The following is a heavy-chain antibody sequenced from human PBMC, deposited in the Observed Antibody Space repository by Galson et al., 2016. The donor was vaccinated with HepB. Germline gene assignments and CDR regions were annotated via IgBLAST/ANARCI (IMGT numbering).Heavy chain of an antibody. V-gene: IGHV3-23*01. CDR1: GFTFSDYA. Sequence: SLRLSCAASGFTFSDYAMNWVRQAPGKGLEWVSSLRGSGGSRYFADSVKGRFTVSRDNSRNTLYLQMNSLRAEDTAIYTCAKEDYFESSGYWRHWGQGTLVTVSS. D-gene: IGHD3-22*01. CDR3: AKEDYFESSGYWRH. CDR2: LRGSGGSR. J-gene: IGHJ4*02.